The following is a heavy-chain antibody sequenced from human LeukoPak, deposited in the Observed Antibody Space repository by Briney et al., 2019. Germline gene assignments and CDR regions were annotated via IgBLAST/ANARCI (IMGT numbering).Heavy chain of an antibody. CDR2: INWSGGST. Sequence: GGSLRLSCTASGFAFYEHGMSWVRQAPGKGLEWVSGINWSGGSTVYADPLRGRFTISRDNAKNSLYLQMDSLRAEDTALYYCARAPITSPFYFDSWGQGTLVTVSS. D-gene: IGHD2-2*01. CDR3: ARAPITSPFYFDS. V-gene: IGHV3-20*04. J-gene: IGHJ4*02. CDR1: GFAFYEHG.